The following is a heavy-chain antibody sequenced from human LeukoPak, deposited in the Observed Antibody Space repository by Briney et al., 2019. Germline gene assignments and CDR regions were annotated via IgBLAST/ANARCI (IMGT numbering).Heavy chain of an antibody. Sequence: SETLSLTCAVYGGSFSGYYWSWIRQPPGKGLEWIGEINHSGSTNYNPSLKSRVTISVDTSKNQFSLKLSSVTAADTAVYYCAGKYYDILVGPWDHPYYYYGMDVWGQGTTVTVSS. V-gene: IGHV4-34*01. CDR3: AGKYYDILVGPWDHPYYYYGMDV. CDR2: INHSGST. J-gene: IGHJ6*02. D-gene: IGHD3-9*01. CDR1: GGSFSGYY.